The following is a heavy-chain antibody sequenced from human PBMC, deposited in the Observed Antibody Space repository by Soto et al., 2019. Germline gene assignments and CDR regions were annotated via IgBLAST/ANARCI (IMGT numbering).Heavy chain of an antibody. CDR3: TTDPFVAYYDSSGPDDY. V-gene: IGHV3-15*01. CDR2: IKSKTDGGTT. CDR1: GFTFSNAW. D-gene: IGHD3-22*01. J-gene: IGHJ4*02. Sequence: GGSLRLSCAASGFTFSNAWMSWVRQAPGKGLEWVGRIKSKTDGGTTDYAAPVKGRFTISRDDSKNTLYLQMNSLKTEDTAVYYCTTDPFVAYYDSSGPDDYWGQGTLVTVSS.